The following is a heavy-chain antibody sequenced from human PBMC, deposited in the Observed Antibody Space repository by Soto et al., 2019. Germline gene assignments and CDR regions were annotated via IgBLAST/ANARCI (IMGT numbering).Heavy chain of an antibody. CDR3: ARALYGDYYYYGMDV. CDR2: IYYSGTT. Sequence: SETLSLTCTVSGDSITSNSYFRAWIRQPPGKGLEWIGSIYYSGTTYYNPSLKSRVTISVDTSKNQFSLKLSSVTAADTAVYYCARALYGDYYYYGMDVWGQGTTVTVS. V-gene: IGHV4-39*07. D-gene: IGHD3-10*01. CDR1: GDSITSNSYF. J-gene: IGHJ6*02.